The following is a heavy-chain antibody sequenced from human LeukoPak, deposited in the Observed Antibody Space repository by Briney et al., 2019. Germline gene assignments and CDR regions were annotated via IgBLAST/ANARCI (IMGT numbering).Heavy chain of an antibody. V-gene: IGHV1-18*01. CDR2: IRAYNGNT. J-gene: IGHJ4*02. CDR3: ARDRIFDC. Sequence: SVTASSKAYDYTFTSPGTSWVRQAPGEGLEWMGWIRAYNGNTNYAQKLQSRVTMTTDTSTSTAYMELRSLRSDDTAVYYCARDRIFDCWGQGTLVTVSS. CDR1: DYTFTSPG.